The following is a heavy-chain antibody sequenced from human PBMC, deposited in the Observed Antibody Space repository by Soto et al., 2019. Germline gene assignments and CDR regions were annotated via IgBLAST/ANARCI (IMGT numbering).Heavy chain of an antibody. CDR3: AHRVLRTVFGFVRTIAFYFDF. CDR1: GFSLTTSGVG. J-gene: IGHJ4*02. CDR2: IYWDDDK. D-gene: IGHD3-3*01. Sequence: QITLKESGPTVVKPTETLTLTCTFSGFSLTTSGVGVGWVRQSPGKAPEWLALIYWDDDKRYSTSLNSRLIITKDTSNNPVVLTMANVEQADTATYYCAHRVLRTVFGFVRTIAFYFDFWGPGTAVAVSS. V-gene: IGHV2-5*02.